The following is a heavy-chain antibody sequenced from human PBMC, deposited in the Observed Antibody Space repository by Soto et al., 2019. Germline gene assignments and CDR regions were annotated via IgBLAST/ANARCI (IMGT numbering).Heavy chain of an antibody. CDR3: ANPYGFLGGYSFDY. V-gene: IGHV1-46*01. CDR2: INPRGGST. D-gene: IGHD3-16*01. CDR1: GYTFTNYY. Sequence: QVQLVQSGAEVKKPGASVKVSCEASGYTFTNYYIHWVRQAPGQGLEWMAVINPRGGSTRYAQKFQGRVTMTRDTSPSKVYMELSSLRSEDTAVYYCANPYGFLGGYSFDYWGQGTLVTVSS. J-gene: IGHJ4*02.